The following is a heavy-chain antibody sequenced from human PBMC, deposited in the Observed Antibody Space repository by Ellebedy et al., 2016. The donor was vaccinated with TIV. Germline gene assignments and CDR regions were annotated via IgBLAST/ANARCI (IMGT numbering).Heavy chain of an antibody. CDR2: ISGSGGST. CDR1: GFTFSSYA. D-gene: IGHD5-24*01. CDR3: ARGSDGYH. J-gene: IGHJ4*02. V-gene: IGHV3-23*01. Sequence: GESLKISXAASGFTFSSYAMSWVRQAPGKGLEWVSAISGSGGSTYYADSVKGRFTISRDNSKNTLYLQMNSLRAEDTAVYYCARGSDGYHWGQGTLVTVSS.